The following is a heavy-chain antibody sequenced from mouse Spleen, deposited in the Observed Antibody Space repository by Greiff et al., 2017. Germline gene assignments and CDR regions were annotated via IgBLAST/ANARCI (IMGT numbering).Heavy chain of an antibody. V-gene: IGHV1-5*01. CDR2: IYPGNSDT. Sequence: EVQLQQSGTVLARPGASVKMSCKASGYTFTSYWMHWVKQRPGQGLEWIGAIYPGNSDTSYNQKFKGKAKLTAVTSTSTAYMELSSLTNEDSAVYYCTRYHGNYVAWFAYWGQGTLVTVSA. J-gene: IGHJ3*01. CDR3: TRYHGNYVAWFAY. CDR1: GYTFTSYW. D-gene: IGHD2-1*01.